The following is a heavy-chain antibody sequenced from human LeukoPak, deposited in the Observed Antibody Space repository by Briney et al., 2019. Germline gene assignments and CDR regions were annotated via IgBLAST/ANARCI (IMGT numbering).Heavy chain of an antibody. Sequence: PGGSLRLSCAASGFTFSSYWMSWVRQPPGKGLEWIASIYYSGSTYYNPSLKSRVTTSMDTSKNRFSLKLSSVTAADTAVYYCARATILGYCSGNTCYPEYFQHWGQGTLVTVSS. D-gene: IGHD2-15*01. CDR3: ARATILGYCSGNTCYPEYFQH. CDR1: GFTFSSYW. CDR2: IYYSGST. J-gene: IGHJ1*01. V-gene: IGHV4-39*07.